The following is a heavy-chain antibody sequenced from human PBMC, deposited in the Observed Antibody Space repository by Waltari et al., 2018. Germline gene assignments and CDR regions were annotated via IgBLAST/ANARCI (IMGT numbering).Heavy chain of an antibody. Sequence: QVQILQSGTEVRKPGASVRISCKTSGYIFTDYYINWRRQAPGKGLEFMGVMNNHAGIKTYAQKFQGRITLTRDTSTSTVHLDLSSLRSDDTAVYYCARSAVQASDIWGQGSMVTVSS. J-gene: IGHJ3*02. CDR3: ARSAVQASDI. D-gene: IGHD6-19*01. CDR1: GYIFTDYY. V-gene: IGHV1-46*01. CDR2: MNNHAGIK.